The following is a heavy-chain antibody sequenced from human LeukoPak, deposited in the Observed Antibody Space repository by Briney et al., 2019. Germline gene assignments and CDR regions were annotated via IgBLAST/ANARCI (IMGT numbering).Heavy chain of an antibody. CDR2: IYYSGST. D-gene: IGHD3-22*01. J-gene: IGHJ4*02. CDR3: ARENSYYDSSGYYFGSGYFDY. V-gene: IGHV4-59*01. CDR1: GGSFSPYY. Sequence: SETLSLTCTVSGGSFSPYYWIWIRQPPGKGLEWIGYIYYSGSTNYNPSLQSRVTISVDTSKNQFSLRLSSVTAADTAVYYCARENSYYDSSGYYFGSGYFDYWGQGTLVTVSS.